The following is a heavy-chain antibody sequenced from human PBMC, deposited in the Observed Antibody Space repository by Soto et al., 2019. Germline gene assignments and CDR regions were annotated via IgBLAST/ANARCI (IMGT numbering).Heavy chain of an antibody. V-gene: IGHV3-7*03. CDR3: ARDEGRSFDWVKYSDL. CDR2: IKQDGSEK. D-gene: IGHD3-9*01. J-gene: IGHJ2*01. CDR1: GFTFSSYW. Sequence: EVQLVESGGGLVQPGGSLRLSCEASGFTFSSYWMSWVRQAPGKGLEWVANIKQDGSEKYYVDSVKGRFTTSRDNAENSLCLQMTRLRAEDTGVYYWARDEGRSFDWVKYSDLWGLGTLVTVSS.